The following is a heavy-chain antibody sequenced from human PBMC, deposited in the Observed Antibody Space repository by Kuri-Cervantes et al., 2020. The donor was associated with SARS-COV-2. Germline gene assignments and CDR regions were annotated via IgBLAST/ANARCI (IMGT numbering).Heavy chain of an antibody. J-gene: IGHJ4*02. CDR3: AKDWIVGSNPTEH. CDR1: GFTFSSYG. Sequence: GGSLRLSCAASGFTFSSYGMHWVRQAPGKGLEWVAVIWYDGSNKYYADSVKGRFTISRDNSKNTLYLQMSSLRAEDTAVYYCAKDWIVGSNPTEHWGQGTLVTVSS. V-gene: IGHV3-33*06. D-gene: IGHD1-26*01. CDR2: IWYDGSNK.